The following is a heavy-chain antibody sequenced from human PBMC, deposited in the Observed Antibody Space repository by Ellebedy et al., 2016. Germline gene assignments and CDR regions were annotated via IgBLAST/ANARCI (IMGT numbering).Heavy chain of an antibody. D-gene: IGHD5-18*01. CDR3: ARDWNPRYSYGYPSLEPRRLWYFDL. Sequence: GGSLRLSCAASGFTFSSYGMHWVRQAPGKGLEWVAVIWYDGSNKYYADSVKGRFTISRDNAKNSLYLQMNSLRAEDTAVYYCARDWNPRYSYGYPSLEPRRLWYFDLWGRGTLVTVSS. CDR1: GFTFSSYG. CDR2: IWYDGSNK. V-gene: IGHV3-33*01. J-gene: IGHJ2*01.